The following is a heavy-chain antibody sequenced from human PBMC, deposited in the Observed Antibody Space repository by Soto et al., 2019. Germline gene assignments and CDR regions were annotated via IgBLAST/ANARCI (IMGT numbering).Heavy chain of an antibody. V-gene: IGHV4-39*01. D-gene: IGHD3-10*01. J-gene: IGHJ5*02. Sequence: QLQLQESGPGLVKPSETLSLTCTVSGGSIRRSSYYWGWTRPPPGKGLEWCGGIFYSGSTYYNPSLKSRVTISGDTSKNRVSRKLSSVTAADTAVYSCARHVLWFGELGWFDPWGQGTLVTVSS. CDR3: ARHVLWFGELGWFDP. CDR1: GGSIRRSSYY. CDR2: IFYSGST.